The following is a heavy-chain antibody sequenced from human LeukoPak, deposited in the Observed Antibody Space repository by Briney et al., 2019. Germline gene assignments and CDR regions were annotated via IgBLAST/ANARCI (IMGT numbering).Heavy chain of an antibody. CDR3: ATSQCGSDCYLAGDY. D-gene: IGHD2-21*02. Sequence: PSETLSLTCAVYGGSFSGYYWSWIRQPPGKGLEWIGEINHSGSTNYNPSLKSRVTISVDTSKNQFSLNLNSVTAADTAVYYCATSQCGSDCYLAGDYWGQGTLVTVSS. CDR2: INHSGST. V-gene: IGHV4-34*01. CDR1: GGSFSGYY. J-gene: IGHJ4*02.